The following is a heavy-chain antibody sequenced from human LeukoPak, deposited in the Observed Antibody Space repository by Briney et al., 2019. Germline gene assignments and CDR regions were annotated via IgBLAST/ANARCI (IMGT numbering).Heavy chain of an antibody. J-gene: IGHJ3*02. CDR1: GYTFTGYY. Sequence: GASVKVSCKASGYTFTGYYMHWVRQAPGQGLEWMGWINPNSGGTNYAQKFQGRVTMTRDTSISTAYMELSRLRSDDTAVYYCARLYGYNYFGGAFDIWGQGTMVTVSS. CDR3: ARLYGYNYFGGAFDI. D-gene: IGHD5-24*01. CDR2: INPNSGGT. V-gene: IGHV1-2*02.